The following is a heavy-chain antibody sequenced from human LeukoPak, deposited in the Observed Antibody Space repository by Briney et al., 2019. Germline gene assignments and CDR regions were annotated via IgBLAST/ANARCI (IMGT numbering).Heavy chain of an antibody. CDR1: GGSISSYY. V-gene: IGHV4-59*01. J-gene: IGHJ3*02. Sequence: PSETLSLTCTVSGGSISSYYWSWIRQPPGKGLEWIGYIYYSGSTNYNPSLKSRVTISVDTSKNQFSLKLSSVTAADTAVYYCASRGYSYGYAFDIWGQGTIVTVSS. CDR3: ASRGYSYGYAFDI. CDR2: IYYSGST. D-gene: IGHD5-18*01.